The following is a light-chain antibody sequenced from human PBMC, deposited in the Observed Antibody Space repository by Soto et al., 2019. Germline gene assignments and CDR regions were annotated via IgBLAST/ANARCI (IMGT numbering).Light chain of an antibody. J-gene: IGKJ5*01. CDR2: DVS. CDR1: QGVTTN. V-gene: IGKV3-15*01. Sequence: EIVMTQSPATLSVSPWERATLSCRAGQGVTTNFAWYQQKSGQSPRLLIYDVSIGATGVPARFSGTGSETDFTLTISGLQSEYSAVYFCQQYNNWPFSFGQGTRLEI. CDR3: QQYNNWPFS.